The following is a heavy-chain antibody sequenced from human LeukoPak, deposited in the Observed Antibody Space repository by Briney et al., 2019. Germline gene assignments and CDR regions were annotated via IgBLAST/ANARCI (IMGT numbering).Heavy chain of an antibody. CDR3: ARSSGWYHRGPDYYYYYMDV. J-gene: IGHJ6*03. D-gene: IGHD6-19*01. Sequence: GGSLRLSCAASGFTFSNYWMHWVRQAPGKGLEWVAVISYDGSNKYYADSVKGRFTISRDNAKNSLYLQMNSLRAEDTAIYYCARSSGWYHRGPDYYYYYMDVWGKGTTVTVSS. V-gene: IGHV3-30*03. CDR2: ISYDGSNK. CDR1: GFTFSNYW.